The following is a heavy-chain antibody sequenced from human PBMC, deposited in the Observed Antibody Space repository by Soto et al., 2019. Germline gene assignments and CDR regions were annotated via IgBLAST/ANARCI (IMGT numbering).Heavy chain of an antibody. J-gene: IGHJ4*02. V-gene: IGHV4-59*08. CDR1: GGSISSYY. D-gene: IGHD3-22*01. CDR2: IYYSGST. CDR3: ARSDHYYYDSSGYWDY. Sequence: LSLTCTVSGGSISSYYWSWIRQPPGKGLEWIGYIYYSGSTNYNPSLKSRLTISVDTSKNQFSLKLSSVTAADTAAYYCARSDHYYYDSSGYWDYWGQGTLVTVSS.